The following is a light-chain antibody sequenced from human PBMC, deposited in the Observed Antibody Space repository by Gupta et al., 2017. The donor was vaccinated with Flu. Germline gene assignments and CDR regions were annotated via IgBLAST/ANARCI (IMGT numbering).Light chain of an antibody. CDR1: QNIDSW. CDR3: QQENNSPWT. J-gene: IGKJ1*01. Sequence: RVTITCRASQNIDSWLAWYQQRPGKAPSLLIYKASKVKSGVPSRFSGRGSGTEFTLAISSRQPDDLATYYCQQENNSPWTFGQGTKV. V-gene: IGKV1-5*03. CDR2: KAS.